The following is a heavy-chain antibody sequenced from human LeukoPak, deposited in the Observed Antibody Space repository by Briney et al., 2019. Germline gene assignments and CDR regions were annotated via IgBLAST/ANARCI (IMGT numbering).Heavy chain of an antibody. CDR1: GFTFRNYS. V-gene: IGHV3-30*02. D-gene: IGHD3-10*01. CDR3: AKDKEGWYGYLSPFDS. CDR2: IRSDGNIK. Sequence: GGSLRLSCAASGFTFRNYSLHWVRQAPGKGLEWVAFIRSDGNIKYYADSVKGRFTISRDNSKNTLYLQMNSLRAEDTAVYYCAKDKEGWYGYLSPFDSWGQGTLVTVSS. J-gene: IGHJ4*02.